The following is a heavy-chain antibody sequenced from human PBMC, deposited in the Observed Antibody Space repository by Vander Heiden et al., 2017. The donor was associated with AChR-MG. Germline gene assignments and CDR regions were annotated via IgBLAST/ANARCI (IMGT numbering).Heavy chain of an antibody. CDR3: ARGQRSGYYYYGMDV. CDR1: GGSFSGYY. J-gene: IGHJ6*02. CDR2: INHSGST. D-gene: IGHD1-26*01. V-gene: IGHV4-34*01. Sequence: QVQLQQWGAGLLKPSETLSLTCAVYGGSFSGYYWSWIRQPPGKGLEWIGEINHSGSTNYNPSLKSRVTISVDTSKNQFSLKLSSVTAADTAVYYCARGQRSGYYYYGMDVWGQGTTVTVSS.